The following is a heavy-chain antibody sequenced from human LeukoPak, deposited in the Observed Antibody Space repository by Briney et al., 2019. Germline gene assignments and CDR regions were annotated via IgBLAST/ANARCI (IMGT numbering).Heavy chain of an antibody. V-gene: IGHV3-48*03. CDR2: ISSSGSTI. Sequence: GRSLRLSCAASGFTFSSYEMNWVRQAPGKWLEWHSYISSSGSTIYYADSVKGRFTISRDNAKNSLYLQMNSLRAEDTAVYYCARTRSVTPPFDYWGQGTLVTVSS. D-gene: IGHD4-17*01. J-gene: IGHJ4*02. CDR1: GFTFSSYE. CDR3: ARTRSVTPPFDY.